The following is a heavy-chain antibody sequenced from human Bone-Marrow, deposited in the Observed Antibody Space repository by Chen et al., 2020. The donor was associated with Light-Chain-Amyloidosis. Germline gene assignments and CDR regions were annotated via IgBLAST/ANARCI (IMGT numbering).Heavy chain of an antibody. D-gene: IGHD3-10*01. CDR2: VSGSTVST. Sequence: EVQCVESGGGLVQPGGALRLSCATSGFNFSSFGMSWVRQAPGKGLEWVSTVSGSTVSTYYAGAVKGRFIISRDNSKSTLYLQMNSLRAGDTAVYFCTRKGGYFDFWGQGSLVTVSS. J-gene: IGHJ4*02. CDR3: TRKGGYFDF. V-gene: IGHV3-23*04. CDR1: GFNFSSFG.